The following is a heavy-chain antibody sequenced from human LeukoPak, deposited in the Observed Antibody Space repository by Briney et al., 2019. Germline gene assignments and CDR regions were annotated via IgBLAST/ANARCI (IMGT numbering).Heavy chain of an antibody. CDR3: AREGTGGNDY. CDR1: GFDFRSYW. V-gene: IGHV3-7*01. J-gene: IGHJ4*02. CDR2: IKQDGSEK. Sequence: GGSLRLSCAASGFDFRSYWMSWVRQAPGKGLEWVANIKQDGSEKDYVDSVKGRFTISRDNAKNSLYLQMNSLRVEDTAVYYCAREGTGGNDYWGPGTLVTVSS. D-gene: IGHD4-23*01.